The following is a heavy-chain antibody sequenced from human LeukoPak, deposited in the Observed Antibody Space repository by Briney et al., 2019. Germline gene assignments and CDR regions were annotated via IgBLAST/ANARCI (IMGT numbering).Heavy chain of an antibody. CDR2: INSDGSSS. Sequence: GGSPRLSCAASGFAFGNYWMHWVRQAPGKGLVWVSRINSDGSSSDYADSVKGRFTISRDNAKNTLYLQMNSLRAEDTAVYYCLRGSGYYGDFDYWGQGILVTVSS. D-gene: IGHD3-3*01. CDR1: GFAFGNYW. CDR3: LRGSGYYGDFDY. J-gene: IGHJ4*02. V-gene: IGHV3-74*01.